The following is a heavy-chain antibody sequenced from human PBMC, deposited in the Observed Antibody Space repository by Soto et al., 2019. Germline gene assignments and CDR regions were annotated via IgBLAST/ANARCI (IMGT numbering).Heavy chain of an antibody. Sequence: SETLSLTCTVSGGSISSNYWTWIRQPPGKGLEWIGYVYNSGSTNYNPSLKSRVTISEDTSKSQFSLKVNSMTAADTAVYYCARYRRETVAGYTLDNWGQGTLVTVSS. CDR3: ARYRRETVAGYTLDN. V-gene: IGHV4-59*01. CDR1: GGSISSNY. CDR2: VYNSGST. J-gene: IGHJ4*02. D-gene: IGHD6-13*01.